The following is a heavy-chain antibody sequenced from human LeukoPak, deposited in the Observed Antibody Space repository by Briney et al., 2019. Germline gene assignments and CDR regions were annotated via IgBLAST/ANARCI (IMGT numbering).Heavy chain of an antibody. CDR1: GYTFTVYY. V-gene: IGHV1-2*02. CDR3: ARAGTGFLYYYYGMYV. CDR2: INPNSGGT. D-gene: IGHD3/OR15-3a*01. Sequence: ASVTVSFKASGYTFTVYYMHWVRQAPGQGREGMGCINPNSGGTNYAQKFQGRVTMTRDTAISTAYMELSRLRSDDTAVYCCARAGTGFLYYYYGMYVWGQGTTVTVSS. J-gene: IGHJ6*01.